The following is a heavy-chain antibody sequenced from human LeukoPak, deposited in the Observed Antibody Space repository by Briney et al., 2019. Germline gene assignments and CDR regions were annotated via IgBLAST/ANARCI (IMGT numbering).Heavy chain of an antibody. Sequence: GGPLRLPCAASGFTFRYYYMRWLRQAPGKALEGVSYISSSGSTRYYAHSVKGRFTISRDNAKNSLYLQMNSLRAEDTAVYYCARVGYGESVDAFDIWGQGTMVTVSS. CDR3: ARVGYGESVDAFDI. D-gene: IGHD4-17*01. CDR1: GFTFRYYY. CDR2: ISSSGSTR. V-gene: IGHV3-11*04. J-gene: IGHJ3*02.